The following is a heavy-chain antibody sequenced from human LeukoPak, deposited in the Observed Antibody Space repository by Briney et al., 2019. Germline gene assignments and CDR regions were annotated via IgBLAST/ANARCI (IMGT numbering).Heavy chain of an antibody. J-gene: IGHJ4*02. CDR2: IIRSSITI. Sequence: NXVRXXXXXGXXWXSYIIRSSITIYYADSVKGRFTISRDNAKNSLYLQMNSLRAEDTAVYYCASQQWLVPPFDYWGQGTLVTVSS. V-gene: IGHV3-48*01. CDR3: ASQQWLVPPFDY. D-gene: IGHD6-19*01.